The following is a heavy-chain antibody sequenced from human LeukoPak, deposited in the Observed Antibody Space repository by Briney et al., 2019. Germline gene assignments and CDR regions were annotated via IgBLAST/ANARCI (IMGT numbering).Heavy chain of an antibody. CDR1: GGSFSGYY. D-gene: IGHD1-26*01. Sequence: PSETLSLTCAVYGGSFSGYYWSWIRQPPGKGLEWIGEINHSGSTNYNPSLKSRVTISVDTSKNQFSLKLSSVTAADTAVYYCARGGYSGSHYGVYDYWGQGTLVTVSS. J-gene: IGHJ4*02. CDR3: ARGGYSGSHYGVYDY. CDR2: INHSGST. V-gene: IGHV4-34*01.